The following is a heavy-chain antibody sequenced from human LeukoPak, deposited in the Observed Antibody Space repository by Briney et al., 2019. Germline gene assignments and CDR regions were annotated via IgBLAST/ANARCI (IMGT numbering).Heavy chain of an antibody. CDR2: ISQSGST. D-gene: IGHD2-21*01. CDR3: ARGGIPPYYYYYMDV. V-gene: IGHV4-38-2*02. J-gene: IGHJ6*03. Sequence: SETLSLTCTVSGYSISSGYEWGWIRQPPGKRLEWLGSISQSGSTYDNQSLKSRVTMSVDTARNQFSLKLTSVTAADTAVYYCARGGIPPYYYYYMDVWGKGTTVTISS. CDR1: GYSISSGYE.